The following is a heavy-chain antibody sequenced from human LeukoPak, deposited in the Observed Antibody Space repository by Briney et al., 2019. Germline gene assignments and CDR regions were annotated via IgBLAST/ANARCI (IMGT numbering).Heavy chain of an antibody. Sequence: SETLSLTCTVPGGSISGYYWSWIRQPPGKGLDWIGHIYYIGSTNYNPSLKSRVTISVDTSRNQFSLKLSSVTAADTAVYYCARRGAVYAGNDFDYWGQGTLVSVST. CDR1: GGSISGYY. CDR3: ARRGAVYAGNDFDY. CDR2: IYYIGST. V-gene: IGHV4-59*08. D-gene: IGHD4-23*01. J-gene: IGHJ4*02.